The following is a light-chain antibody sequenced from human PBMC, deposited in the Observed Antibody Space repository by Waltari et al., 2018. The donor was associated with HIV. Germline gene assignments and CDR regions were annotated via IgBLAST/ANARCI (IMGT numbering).Light chain of an antibody. Sequence: ENVLTQSPGTLSLSPGERATLSCRASQFVSNSHLAWYRQKPGQPPELLIYATSSRATGVPDRFSGSGSGTDFTLTISRLEPGDFAVYYCQQRSNWPLTFGGGTKVEIK. CDR1: QFVSNSH. J-gene: IGKJ4*01. V-gene: IGKV3D-20*02. CDR3: QQRSNWPLT. CDR2: ATS.